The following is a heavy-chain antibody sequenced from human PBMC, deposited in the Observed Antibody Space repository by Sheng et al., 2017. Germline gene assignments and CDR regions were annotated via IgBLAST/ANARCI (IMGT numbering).Heavy chain of an antibody. Sequence: EVQLVESGGGLVQPWGGPLRLSCAASGFTFRRYWMSWVRQAPGKGLEWVANINQDGSEKYYVDSVKGRFTISRDNAKSSLYLQLNSLRAEDTAVYYCAGGTVDDGDYKGWFDPWGQGTLVTVSS. CDR3: AGGTVDDGDYKGWFDP. D-gene: IGHD4-17*01. CDR2: INQDGSEK. J-gene: IGHJ5*02. CDR1: GFTFRRYW. V-gene: IGHV3-7*01.